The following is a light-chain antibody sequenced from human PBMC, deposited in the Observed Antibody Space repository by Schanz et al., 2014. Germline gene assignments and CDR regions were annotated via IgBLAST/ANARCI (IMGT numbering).Light chain of an antibody. CDR1: SSNIGRNT. CDR2: SNT. CDR3: CSYAATFSVV. J-gene: IGLJ2*01. Sequence: QSVLTQQPSASGTPGQRVTISCSGSSSNIGRNTVNWYQHLPGTAPKLLIYSNTLRPSGVPDRFSGSKSGTSASLAISGLQSEDEADYYCCSYAATFSVVFGGGTKLIVL. V-gene: IGLV1-44*01.